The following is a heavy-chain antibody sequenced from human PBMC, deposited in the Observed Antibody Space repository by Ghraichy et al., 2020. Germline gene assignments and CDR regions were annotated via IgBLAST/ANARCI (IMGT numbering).Heavy chain of an antibody. Sequence: SETLSLTCTVSGGSISSYYWSWIRQPPGKGLEWIGYIYYSGSTNYNPSLKSRVTISVDTSKNQFSLKLSSVTAADTAVYYCARCSRYCSGGSCYWPFDYWGQGTLVTVSS. D-gene: IGHD2-15*01. CDR1: GGSISSYY. J-gene: IGHJ4*02. CDR2: IYYSGST. V-gene: IGHV4-59*01. CDR3: ARCSRYCSGGSCYWPFDY.